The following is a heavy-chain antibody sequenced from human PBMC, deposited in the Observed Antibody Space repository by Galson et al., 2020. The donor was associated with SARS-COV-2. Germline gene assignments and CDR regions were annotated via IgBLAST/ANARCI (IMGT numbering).Heavy chain of an antibody. D-gene: IGHD3-22*01. Sequence: TGGSLRLSCAASGFAFINYGMHWVRQAPDKGLDWVAGMSSDGGLILYTDSVKDRFTISRDNPKNTLYLQMNSLRAEDTAVYYCARDPDTSGHYSWFDPWGQGTLVTVSS. CDR1: GFAFINYG. CDR2: MSSDGGLI. J-gene: IGHJ5*02. CDR3: ARDPDTSGHYSWFDP. V-gene: IGHV3-33*05.